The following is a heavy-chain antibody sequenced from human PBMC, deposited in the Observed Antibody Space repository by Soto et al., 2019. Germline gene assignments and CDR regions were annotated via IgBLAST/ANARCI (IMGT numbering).Heavy chain of an antibody. CDR1: GGSISSGGYY. Sequence: QVQLQESGPGLVKPSQTLSLTCTVSGGSISSGGYYWSWIRQHPGKGLEWIGYIYYSGSTYYNPSLKSRVTISVDTSKNQFSLKLSSLTAADTAVYYCARDSSGYSQRRGYGMDVWGQGTTVTVSS. CDR2: IYYSGST. D-gene: IGHD3-22*01. CDR3: ARDSSGYSQRRGYGMDV. V-gene: IGHV4-31*03. J-gene: IGHJ6*02.